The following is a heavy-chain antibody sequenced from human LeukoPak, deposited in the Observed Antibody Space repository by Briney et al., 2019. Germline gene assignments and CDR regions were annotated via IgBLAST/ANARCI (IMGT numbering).Heavy chain of an antibody. V-gene: IGHV3-30*03. CDR3: ATELRIATAGFDYFEH. D-gene: IGHD6-13*01. Sequence: GGSLRLSCAASGFTFSSYGMHWVRQAPGKGLEWVAVISYDESNKYYADSVKGRFAISRDNSKNTLFLQMNSLRAEDTAMYYCATELRIATAGFDYFEHWGQGTLVTVSS. CDR2: ISYDESNK. CDR1: GFTFSSYG. J-gene: IGHJ4*02.